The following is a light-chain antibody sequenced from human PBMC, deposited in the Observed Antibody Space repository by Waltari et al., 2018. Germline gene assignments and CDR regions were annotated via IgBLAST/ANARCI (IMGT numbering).Light chain of an antibody. V-gene: IGLV3-1*01. Sequence: SYELIPSPSVSVSPGQTASITCSGDKLGDKFVCWYQQKPGQSPVLVIYQDILRPSGVPERFSGSNSGNTATLTISGTQAMDEADYYCQAWDSGPLVVFGGGTKLTVL. CDR1: KLGDKF. J-gene: IGLJ2*01. CDR3: QAWDSGPLVV. CDR2: QDI.